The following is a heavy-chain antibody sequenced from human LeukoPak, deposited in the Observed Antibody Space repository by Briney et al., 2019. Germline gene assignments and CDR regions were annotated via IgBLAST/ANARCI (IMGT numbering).Heavy chain of an antibody. V-gene: IGHV4-38-2*01. CDR3: ARAEINDYNRY. CDR2: INYSGRT. J-gene: IGHJ4*02. CDR1: GYSIRSGYQ. Sequence: SETLSLTCSVSGYSIRSGYQWGWIRQAPGKGLEWIGSINYSGRTYDNPSLKSRVTISIDTSKNQIFLKLRSTTAADTAHYYCARAEINDYNRYWGQGILVIVSS. D-gene: IGHD4-11*01.